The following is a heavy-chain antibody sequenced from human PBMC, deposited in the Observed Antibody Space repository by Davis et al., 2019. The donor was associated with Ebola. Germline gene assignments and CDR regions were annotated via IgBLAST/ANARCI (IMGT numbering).Heavy chain of an antibody. CDR1: GYTFTTYD. CDR3: ARDLWTEGTVYGMDV. V-gene: IGHV1-8*01. Sequence: SVNVSCKASGYTFTTYDINWVRQATGQGLEWMGWMNPNSGNTGYAQKFQGRVTMTRNPSISTAYMELSSLRSEDTAVYYCARDLWTEGTVYGMDVWGQGTTVTVSS. D-gene: IGHD1-1*01. J-gene: IGHJ6*02. CDR2: MNPNSGNT.